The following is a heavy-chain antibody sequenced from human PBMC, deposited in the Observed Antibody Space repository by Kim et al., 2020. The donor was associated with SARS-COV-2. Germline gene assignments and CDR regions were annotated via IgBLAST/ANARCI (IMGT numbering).Heavy chain of an antibody. CDR3: AADEEGLITMVRGVIIGHDAFDI. CDR2: IVVGSGNT. CDR1: GFTFTSSA. D-gene: IGHD3-10*01. V-gene: IGHV1-58*01. Sequence: SVKVSCKASGFTFTSSAVQWVRQARGQRLEWIGWIVVGSGNTNYAQKFQERVTITRDMSTSTAYMELSSLRSEDTAVYYCAADEEGLITMVRGVIIGHDAFDIWGQGTMVTVSS. J-gene: IGHJ3*02.